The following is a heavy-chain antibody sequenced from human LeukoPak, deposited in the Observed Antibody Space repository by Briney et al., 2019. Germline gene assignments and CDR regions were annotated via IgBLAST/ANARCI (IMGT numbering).Heavy chain of an antibody. Sequence: PGGSLRLSCAASGFTFSSYEMNWVRQAPGKGLEWVSFISNNGDTITYVDSVKGRFTISRDNAKNSLHLQMNSLRAEDTAVYYCARWYCSSPNCHSYYYDMDVWGQGTTVTVSS. D-gene: IGHD2-2*01. J-gene: IGHJ6*02. CDR2: ISNNGDTI. CDR1: GFTFSSYE. CDR3: ARWYCSSPNCHSYYYDMDV. V-gene: IGHV3-48*03.